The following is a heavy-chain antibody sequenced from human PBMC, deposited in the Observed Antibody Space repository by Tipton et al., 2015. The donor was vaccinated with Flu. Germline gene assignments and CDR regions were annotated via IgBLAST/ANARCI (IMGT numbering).Heavy chain of an antibody. D-gene: IGHD1-26*01. CDR3: ATVSSYYFFFDS. V-gene: IGHV4-38-2*02. CDR1: GYSISSGFY. CDR2: IYHSGST. J-gene: IGHJ4*02. Sequence: TLSLTCTVSGYSISSGFYWGWIRQPPGKGLEWIGNIYHSGSTFYNPSLKSRVTISVDTSKNQFSLKLSSVTAADTAVYYCATVSSYYFFFDSWGQGTLVTVSS.